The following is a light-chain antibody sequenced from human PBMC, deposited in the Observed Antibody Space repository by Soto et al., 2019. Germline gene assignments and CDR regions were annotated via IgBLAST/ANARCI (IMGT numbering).Light chain of an antibody. Sequence: EIVLTQSPGPLSLSPGERATLSCRASQSVASYYLAWYQQKPGQSPRLLIYGASSRATGIPDRFSDSGSGTDFTLTISRLEPEDFAVYYCQHYGSSPYTFGQGTKLEIK. CDR3: QHYGSSPYT. CDR2: GAS. CDR1: QSVASYY. J-gene: IGKJ2*01. V-gene: IGKV3-20*01.